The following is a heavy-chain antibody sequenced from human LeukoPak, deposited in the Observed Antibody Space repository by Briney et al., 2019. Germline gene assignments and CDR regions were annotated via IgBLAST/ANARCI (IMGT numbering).Heavy chain of an antibody. Sequence: GGSLRLSCAASGFTFTTYWMSWVRQAPGKGLEWVSYISSSSSTIHYADSVKGRFTISRDNAKNSLYLQMNSLRAEDTAVYYCAWSGYWGQGTLVTVSS. CDR2: ISSSSSTI. CDR3: AWSGY. CDR1: GFTFTTYW. J-gene: IGHJ4*02. V-gene: IGHV3-48*01.